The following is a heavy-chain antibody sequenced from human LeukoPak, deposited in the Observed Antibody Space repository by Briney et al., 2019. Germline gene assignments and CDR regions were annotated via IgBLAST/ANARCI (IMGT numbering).Heavy chain of an antibody. CDR2: IYHSGST. D-gene: IGHD1-26*01. V-gene: IGHV4-38-2*01. CDR1: GYSIGSGYY. Sequence: SETLSLTCAVSGYSIGSGYYWGWIRQHPGKRLEWIGSIYHSGSTYYNPSLKSRATISVDTSKNQFSLKLSSVTAADTAVYYCARHRSRVGAITGSGWGQGTLVTVSS. J-gene: IGHJ4*02. CDR3: ARHRSRVGAITGSG.